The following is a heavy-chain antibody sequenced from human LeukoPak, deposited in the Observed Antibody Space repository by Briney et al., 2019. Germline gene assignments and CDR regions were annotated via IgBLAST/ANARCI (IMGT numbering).Heavy chain of an antibody. CDR1: GYTFTSYG. CDR2: ISAYNGNT. J-gene: IGHJ5*02. Sequence: ASVKVSCKASGYTFTSYGISWVRQAPGQGLEWMGWISAYNGNTNYAQKLQGRVTMTTDTSTSTAYMELRSLRSDDTAVYYCARALDDYGDYGWFDPWGQGTLVTVSS. D-gene: IGHD4-17*01. CDR3: ARALDDYGDYGWFDP. V-gene: IGHV1-18*01.